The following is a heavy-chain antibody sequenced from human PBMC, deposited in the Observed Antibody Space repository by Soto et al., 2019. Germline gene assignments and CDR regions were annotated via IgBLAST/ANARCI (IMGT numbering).Heavy chain of an antibody. V-gene: IGHV3-9*01. CDR3: AKDILWFGELLNGFDY. J-gene: IGHJ4*02. Sequence: EVQLVESGGGLVQPGRSPRLSCAASGFTFDDYAMHWVRQAPGKGLEWVSGISWNSGRIGYADSVKGRFTISRDNAKNSLYLQMNSLGAEDTALYYCAKDILWFGELLNGFDYWGQGTLVTVSS. CDR1: GFTFDDYA. CDR2: ISWNSGRI. D-gene: IGHD3-10*01.